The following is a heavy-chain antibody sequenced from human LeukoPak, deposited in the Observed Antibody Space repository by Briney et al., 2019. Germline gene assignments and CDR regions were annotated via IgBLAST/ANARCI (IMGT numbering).Heavy chain of an antibody. CDR3: ARDVVAAAGTYAFDI. CDR2: IIPIFGTA. V-gene: IGHV1-69*13. D-gene: IGHD6-13*01. J-gene: IGHJ3*02. Sequence: GASVKVSCKASGGTFSSYAISWVRQAPGQGLEWMGGIIPIFGTANYAQKFQGRVTITADESTSTAYMELSSLRSEDTAVYYCARDVVAAAGTYAFDIWGQGTMVTVSS. CDR1: GGTFSSYA.